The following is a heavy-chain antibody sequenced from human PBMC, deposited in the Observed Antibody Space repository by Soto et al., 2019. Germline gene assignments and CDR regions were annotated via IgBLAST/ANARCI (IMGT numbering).Heavy chain of an antibody. J-gene: IGHJ4*02. CDR1: GGSISSNNYY. V-gene: IGHV4-39*01. CDR2: IYYSGST. Sequence: QLQLQESGPGLVKPSETLSLTCTVSGGSISSNNYYWGWIRQPPGKGLEWIGSIYYSGSTYYNPSLKRRVTIAVDTSKNQFSLKLSSVTAADTAVYYCARHSTRSGAAYYFDYWGQGTLVTVSS. D-gene: IGHD3-3*01. CDR3: ARHSTRSGAAYYFDY.